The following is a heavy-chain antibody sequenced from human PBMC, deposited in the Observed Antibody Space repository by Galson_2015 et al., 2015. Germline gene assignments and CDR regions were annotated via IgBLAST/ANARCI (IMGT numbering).Heavy chain of an antibody. D-gene: IGHD3-3*01. CDR3: ARDHYDFWSGTAFDY. CDR2: ISSSSTSI. V-gene: IGHV3-48*02. CDR1: GFTFSRYS. Sequence: SLRLSCAASGFTFSRYSMNWVRQAPGKGLEWVSYISSSSTSIYYADSVKGRFTISRDNAKNSLYLQMNSLRDEDTAVYYCARDHYDFWSGTAFDYWGQGTLVTVSS. J-gene: IGHJ4*02.